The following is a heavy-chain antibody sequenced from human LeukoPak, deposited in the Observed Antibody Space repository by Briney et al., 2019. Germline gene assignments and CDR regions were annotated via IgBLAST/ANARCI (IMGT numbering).Heavy chain of an antibody. V-gene: IGHV3-74*01. D-gene: IGHD2-2*01. Sequence: PGGSLRLSCAASGFTFSSYWMHWVRQAPGKGLVWVSRINSDGSSTSYADSVKGRFTISRDNAKNTLYLQMNSLRVEDTAVYYCARVLSKRYCSSTSCYSARLNWFDPWGQGTLVTVSS. J-gene: IGHJ5*02. CDR1: GFTFSSYW. CDR3: ARVLSKRYCSSTSCYSARLNWFDP. CDR2: INSDGSST.